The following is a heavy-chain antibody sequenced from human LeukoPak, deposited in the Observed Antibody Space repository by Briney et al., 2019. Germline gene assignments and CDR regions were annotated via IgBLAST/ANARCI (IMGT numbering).Heavy chain of an antibody. D-gene: IGHD3-16*02. CDR2: ISGSGGST. CDR3: TKDGRDYDYVWGSYRPPY. CDR1: GFTLSSYA. J-gene: IGHJ4*02. V-gene: IGHV3-23*01. Sequence: GRSLRLSCAASGFTLSSYAMSWVRQAPGKGLEWVSAISGSGGSTYYADSVKGRFTISRDNSKNTLYLQMNSLRAEDTAVYYCTKDGRDYDYVWGSYRPPYWGQGTLVTVSS.